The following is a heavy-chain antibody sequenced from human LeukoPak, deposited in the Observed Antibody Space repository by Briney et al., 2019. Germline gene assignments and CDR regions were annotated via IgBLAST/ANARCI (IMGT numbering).Heavy chain of an antibody. CDR3: ARSYDFWSMYYFDY. D-gene: IGHD3-3*01. CDR2: ISSSSSYI. V-gene: IGHV3-21*01. Sequence: PGGSLRLSCAASGFSFSSYSMNWVRQAPGKGLEWVSSISSSSSYIYYADSVKGRFTISRDNAKNSLYLQMNSLRAEDTAVYYCARSYDFWSMYYFDYWGQGTLVTVSS. J-gene: IGHJ4*02. CDR1: GFSFSSYS.